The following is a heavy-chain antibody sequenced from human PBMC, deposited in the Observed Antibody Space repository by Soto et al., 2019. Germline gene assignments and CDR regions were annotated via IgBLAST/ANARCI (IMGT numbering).Heavy chain of an antibody. Sequence: GGSLRLSCAASGFTFSSYAMSWVRQDPGKGLEWVSAISGSGGSTYYADSVKGRFTISRDNSKNTLYLQMNSLRAEDTAVYYCAKDLGAYDSSGYFDYWGQGALVTVSS. CDR1: GFTFSSYA. J-gene: IGHJ4*02. V-gene: IGHV3-23*01. CDR3: AKDLGAYDSSGYFDY. CDR2: ISGSGGST. D-gene: IGHD3-22*01.